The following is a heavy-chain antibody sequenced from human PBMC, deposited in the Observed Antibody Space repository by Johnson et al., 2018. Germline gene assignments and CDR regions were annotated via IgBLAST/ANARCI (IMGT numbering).Heavy chain of an antibody. V-gene: IGHV3-30*18. CDR1: GFTFSNYG. J-gene: IGHJ3*02. CDR3: AKEGGAYDFWSGYAFDI. Sequence: QVQLQESGGGVVQPGRSXRLSCAASGFTFSNYGMHWVRQAPGKGLEWVAVTSYDGSNKYYADSVKGRFTISRDNSKNTLNLQMNSLRAADTAVYYCAKEGGAYDFWSGYAFDIWGQGTMVTVSS. D-gene: IGHD3-3*01. CDR2: TSYDGSNK.